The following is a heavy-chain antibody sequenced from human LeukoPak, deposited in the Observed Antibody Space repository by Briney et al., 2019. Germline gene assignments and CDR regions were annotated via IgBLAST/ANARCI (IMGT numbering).Heavy chain of an antibody. J-gene: IGHJ3*02. CDR1: GGSISSGGYY. CDR3: ARDGRVERWFGELPHSDAFDI. V-gene: IGHV4-31*03. D-gene: IGHD3-10*01. CDR2: IYYSGST. Sequence: PSETLSLTCTVSGGSISSGGYYWSWIRQHPGKGLGWIGYIYYSGSTYYNPSLKSRVTISVDTSKNQFSLKLSSVTAADTAVYYCARDGRVERWFGELPHSDAFDIWGQGTMVTVSS.